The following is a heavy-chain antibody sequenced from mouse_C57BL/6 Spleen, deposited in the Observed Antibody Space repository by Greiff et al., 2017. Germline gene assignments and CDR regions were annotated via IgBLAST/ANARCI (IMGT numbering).Heavy chain of an antibody. D-gene: IGHD1-1*01. CDR1: GYTFTSYW. V-gene: IGHV1-69*01. Sequence: QVQLQQSGAELVMPGASVKLSCKASGYTFTSYWMHWVKQRPGQGLEWIGEIDPSDSYTNYNQKFKGKSTLTVDKSSSTAYMPLSSLTSEDSAVXYCARRHYGSSYFDYWGQGTTLTVSS. CDR2: IDPSDSYT. CDR3: ARRHYGSSYFDY. J-gene: IGHJ2*01.